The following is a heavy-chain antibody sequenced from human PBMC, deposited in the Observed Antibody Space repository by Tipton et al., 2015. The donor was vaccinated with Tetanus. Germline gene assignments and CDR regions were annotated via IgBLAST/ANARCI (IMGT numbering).Heavy chain of an antibody. V-gene: IGHV4-34*01. D-gene: IGHD6-13*01. J-gene: IGHJ4*02. CDR3: ARSIAAAAVWPYDF. Sequence: LRLSCVVYGGSLSRYYWTWIRQPPGKGLEWIGEVDDSGSTNYNPSLKSRVTISVDTTKKRISLRLASLMAADTAVYFCARSIAAAAVWPYDFWGQGTLVTVTS. CDR1: GGSLSRYY. CDR2: VDDSGST.